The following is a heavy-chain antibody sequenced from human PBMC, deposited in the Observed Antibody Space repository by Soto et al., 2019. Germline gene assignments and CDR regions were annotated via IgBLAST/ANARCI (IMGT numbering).Heavy chain of an antibody. CDR3: ARGSYYDSSGYYDY. V-gene: IGHV4-31*03. CDR2: IYYSGST. D-gene: IGHD3-22*01. J-gene: IGHJ4*02. CDR1: GGSISSGGYY. Sequence: SETLSLTCTVSGGSISSGGYYWSWIRQHPGKGLEWIGYIYYSGSTYYNPSLKSRVTISVDTPKNQFSLRLSSVTAADTAVYYCARGSYYDSSGYYDYWAQGTLVTVSS.